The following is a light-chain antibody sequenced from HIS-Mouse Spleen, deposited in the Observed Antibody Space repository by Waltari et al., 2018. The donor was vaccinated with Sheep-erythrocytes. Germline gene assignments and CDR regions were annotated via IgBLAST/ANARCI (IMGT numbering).Light chain of an antibody. CDR1: SGHSSYA. J-gene: IGLJ3*02. CDR2: LNRYGSH. Sequence: QLVLTQSPSASASLGASVKLTCTLSSGHSSYAIAWHQQQPEKGPRYLMKLNRYGSHRQGAVSPDRFSGSSSGAERYLTISSLQSEDEADYYCQTWGTGIPWVFGGGTKLTVL. V-gene: IGLV4-69*01. CDR3: QTWGTGIPWV.